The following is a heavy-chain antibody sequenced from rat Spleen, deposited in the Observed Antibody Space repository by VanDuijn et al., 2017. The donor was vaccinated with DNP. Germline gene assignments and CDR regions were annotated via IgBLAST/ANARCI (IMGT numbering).Heavy chain of an antibody. J-gene: IGHJ3*01. Sequence: EVQLLESGGGLVQPGGSMKLSCVASGFTFTDFYMAWVRQAPKKGLEWVASVSHEGSSTYYEDSVKGRFTISRDNAKSTLYLQMNSLRSEDTAIYYCVRPDVYYGLEDWSANWGQGTLVTVSS. CDR3: VRPDVYYGLEDWSAN. CDR1: GFTFTDFY. V-gene: IGHV5-22*01. D-gene: IGHD1-6*01. CDR2: VSHEGSST.